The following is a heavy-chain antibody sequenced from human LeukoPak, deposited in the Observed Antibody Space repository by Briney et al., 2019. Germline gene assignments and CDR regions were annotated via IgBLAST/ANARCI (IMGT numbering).Heavy chain of an antibody. CDR3: AKDQRWESPHYLDS. CDR2: ISASGGST. Sequence: ETLSLTCAVSSGSISSSTWWSWVRQVPGEGLEWVSGISASGGSTSYADSVRGRFTISRDNSKNTLYVQMNSLRDEDTAVYYCAKDQRWESPHYLDSWGQGTLVTVSS. V-gene: IGHV3-23*01. CDR1: SGSISSST. J-gene: IGHJ4*02. D-gene: IGHD1-26*01.